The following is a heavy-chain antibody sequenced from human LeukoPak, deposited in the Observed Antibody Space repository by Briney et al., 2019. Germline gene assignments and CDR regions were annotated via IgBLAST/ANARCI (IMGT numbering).Heavy chain of an antibody. Sequence: GGSLRLSCAASGFTFSSYSMNWVRQAPRKGLEWVSSISSSSSYIYYADSVKGRFTISRDNAKNSLYLQMNSLRAEDTAVYYCARDLRRYYDSSGSMHDYWGQGTLVTVSS. CDR2: ISSSSSYI. V-gene: IGHV3-21*01. CDR1: GFTFSSYS. D-gene: IGHD3-22*01. CDR3: ARDLRRYYDSSGSMHDY. J-gene: IGHJ4*02.